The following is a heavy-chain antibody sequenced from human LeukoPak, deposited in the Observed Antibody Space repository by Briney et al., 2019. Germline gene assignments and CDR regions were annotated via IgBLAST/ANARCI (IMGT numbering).Heavy chain of an antibody. CDR2: IYYSGTT. J-gene: IGHJ4*02. CDR3: ARDSIGISAVGTN. Sequence: SETLSLTCTVSGGSMNTYYWTWIRQPPGKGLEWIGYIYYSGTTNYNPSLKSRATMSVDTSKNQVSPKLSSVTAADTAIYYCARDSIGISAVGTNWGQGTLVTVSS. CDR1: GGSMNTYY. V-gene: IGHV4-59*12. D-gene: IGHD6-13*01.